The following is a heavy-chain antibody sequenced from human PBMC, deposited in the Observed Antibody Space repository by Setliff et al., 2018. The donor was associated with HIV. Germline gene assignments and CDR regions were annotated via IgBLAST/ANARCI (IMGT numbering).Heavy chain of an antibody. V-gene: IGHV3-23*01. J-gene: IGHJ3*02. CDR2: ISYSGGST. D-gene: IGHD2-8*02. Sequence: GGSLRLSCAASGLTFNAHAMSWVRQAPGKGLEWVSAISYSGGSTFYADSVKGRFTISRQNYKNTLYLQMNGLKAEDTAVYYCAKDLEYCTGPMCYSFNAFDIWGQGTMVTVSS. CDR3: AKDLEYCTGPMCYSFNAFDI. CDR1: GLTFNAHA.